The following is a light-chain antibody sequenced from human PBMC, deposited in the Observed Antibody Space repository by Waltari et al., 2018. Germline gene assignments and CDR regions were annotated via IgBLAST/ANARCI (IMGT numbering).Light chain of an antibody. V-gene: IGLV1-44*01. J-gene: IGLJ2*01. CDR3: AAWDDFLDGLV. CDR1: TSNIGFKS. Sequence: SVLTQPPSASGTPGQRVTISCSGSTSNIGFKSVNWYQQLPGTAPKLLIYSTSRRPSGVPDRFRGSKSGTSASLAISGLRSEDEADYYCAAWDDFLDGLVFGGGTKVTVL. CDR2: STS.